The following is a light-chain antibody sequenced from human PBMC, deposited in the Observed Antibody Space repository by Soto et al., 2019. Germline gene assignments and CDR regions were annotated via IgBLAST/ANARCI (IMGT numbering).Light chain of an antibody. CDR3: SSYAGSNTYV. CDR2: DVS. CDR1: SSDVGGYNY. Sequence: QSALTQPRSVFGSPGQSVTISCTGTSSDVGGYNYVSWYQQHPGKAPKLMIYDVSTRPSGVPDRFSGSKSGNTASLTISGLQAEDEADYYCSSYAGSNTYVFGTGTKLTVL. J-gene: IGLJ1*01. V-gene: IGLV2-11*01.